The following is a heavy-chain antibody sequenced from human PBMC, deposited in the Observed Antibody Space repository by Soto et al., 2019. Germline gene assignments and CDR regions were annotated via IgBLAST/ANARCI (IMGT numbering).Heavy chain of an antibody. CDR2: INAGYGNT. CDR3: ARDIGPRAFDI. V-gene: IGHV1-3*01. Sequence: QVQLVQAGAEVKKPGASVKVSCKASGYTFSSYAMHWVRQAPGQRLEWMGWINAGYGNTKYSQKFQGRVTITRDTSASTAYVELSSLRSEDTAVYYCARDIGPRAFDIWGQGTMVTVSS. J-gene: IGHJ3*02. D-gene: IGHD3-16*02. CDR1: GYTFSSYA.